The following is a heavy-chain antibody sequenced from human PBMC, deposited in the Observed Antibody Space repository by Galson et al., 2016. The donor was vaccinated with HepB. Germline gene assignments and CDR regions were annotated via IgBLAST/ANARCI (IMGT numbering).Heavy chain of an antibody. CDR1: GFTFYSYA. D-gene: IGHD6-19*01. CDR3: AKVRKQWVRTYSFDY. J-gene: IGHJ4*02. Sequence: SLRLSCAASGFTFYSYAMTWLRQAPGKSLEWVSTISCSGETIFYTDSVKGRFTISRDNSNNLVHLHMNSLRVEDTARYYCAKVRKQWVRTYSFDYWGQGILVAVSS. V-gene: IGHV3-23*01. CDR2: ISCSGETI.